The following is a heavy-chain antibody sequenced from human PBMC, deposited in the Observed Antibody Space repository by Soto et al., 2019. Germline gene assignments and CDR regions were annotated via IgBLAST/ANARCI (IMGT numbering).Heavy chain of an antibody. D-gene: IGHD5-12*01. CDR1: GGSISSSNW. J-gene: IGHJ6*02. V-gene: IGHV4-4*01. CDR2: IYHSGST. Sequence: QVQLQESGPGLVKPSGTLSLTCAVSGGSISSSNWWSWVRQPPGKGLEWIGEIYHSGSTNYNPSLKSRVTISVDKSKNQFSLKLSSVTAADTAVYCCARDKRKRLRLRDYYYYGMDVWGQGTTVTVSS. CDR3: ARDKRKRLRLRDYYYYGMDV.